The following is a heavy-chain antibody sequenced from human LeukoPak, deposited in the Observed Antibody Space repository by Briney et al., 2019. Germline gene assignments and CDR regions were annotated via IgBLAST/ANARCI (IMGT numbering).Heavy chain of an antibody. CDR2: ISAYNGNT. V-gene: IGHV1-18*01. CDR3: ARDTVAGSDNWFDP. D-gene: IGHD6-19*01. Sequence: ASVRVSSKASGYTFTTYGIGWVRQAPGQGLEWMGWISAYNGNTNYAQKLQGRVTMTTDTSTSTAYMELRSLRSDDTAVYYCARDTVAGSDNWFDPWGQGTLVTVSS. CDR1: GYTFTTYG. J-gene: IGHJ5*02.